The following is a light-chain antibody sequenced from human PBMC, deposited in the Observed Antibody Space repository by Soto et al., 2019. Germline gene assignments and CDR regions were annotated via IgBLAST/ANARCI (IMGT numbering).Light chain of an antibody. Sequence: EVVMTLSAATLSVYPGERATLSCRASQGVRSNLAWYQQKPGQAPRLLIYRTSNRATGIPDRFSGSGSGTDFTLTISRLEPEDCALYYCQQHDILPITFGQGTRLEIK. J-gene: IGKJ5*01. CDR3: QQHDILPIT. CDR2: RTS. CDR1: QGVRSN. V-gene: IGKV3D-15*02.